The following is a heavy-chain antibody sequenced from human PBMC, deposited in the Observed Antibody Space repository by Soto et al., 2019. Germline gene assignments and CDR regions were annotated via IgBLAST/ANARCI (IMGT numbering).Heavy chain of an antibody. J-gene: IGHJ5*02. V-gene: IGHV1-3*01. D-gene: IGHD3-3*01. CDR1: GYTFTSYA. CDR3: ARVRFLTPDHNWFDP. Sequence: ASVKVSCKASGYTFTSYAMHWVRQAPGQRLEWMGWINAGNGNTKYSQKFQGRVTITRDTSASTAYMELSSLRSEDTAVYYCARVRFLTPDHNWFDPWGQGTLVTVSS. CDR2: INAGNGNT.